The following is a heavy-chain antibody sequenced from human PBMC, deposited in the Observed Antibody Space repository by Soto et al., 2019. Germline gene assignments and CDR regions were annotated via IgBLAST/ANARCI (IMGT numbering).Heavy chain of an antibody. Sequence: GGSLRLSCAASGFTFSRYAMCWVRQAPGKGLYWVSAISGSSSSTYYADSVKGRFTISRDNSKNTLYLQMNSLRAEDTAVYYCTKLPNANYYYDGMDVWGQGTTVTVSS. CDR3: TKLPNANYYYDGMDV. CDR2: ISGSSSST. V-gene: IGHV3-23*01. J-gene: IGHJ6*02. CDR1: GFTFSRYA.